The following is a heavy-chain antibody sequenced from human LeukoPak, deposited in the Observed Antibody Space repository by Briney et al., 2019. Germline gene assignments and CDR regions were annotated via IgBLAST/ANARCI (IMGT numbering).Heavy chain of an antibody. J-gene: IGHJ4*02. Sequence: PGGSLRLSCTASGFSFSGHWMHWARQLPGKGLVWVSRISPTGSTTSYADSVKGRFTVSRDNAKNTLYLQVNNLRAEDTAVYYCGRGLDRNTSPLDYWGQGTLVTVSS. D-gene: IGHD2-2*01. CDR2: ISPTGSTT. V-gene: IGHV3-74*01. CDR3: GRGLDRNTSPLDY. CDR1: GFSFSGHW.